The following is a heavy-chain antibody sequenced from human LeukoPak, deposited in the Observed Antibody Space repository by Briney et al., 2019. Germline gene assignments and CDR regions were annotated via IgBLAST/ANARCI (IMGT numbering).Heavy chain of an antibody. Sequence: PGGSLRLSCAASGFTFSGYAMHWVRQAPGKGLEWVAVISYDGSNKYYADSVKGRFTISRDNSKNTLYLQMNSLRAEDTAVYYCARDRGTKGIFDYWGQGTLVTVSS. CDR3: ARDRGTKGIFDY. J-gene: IGHJ4*02. D-gene: IGHD1-26*01. CDR2: ISYDGSNK. V-gene: IGHV3-30*04. CDR1: GFTFSGYA.